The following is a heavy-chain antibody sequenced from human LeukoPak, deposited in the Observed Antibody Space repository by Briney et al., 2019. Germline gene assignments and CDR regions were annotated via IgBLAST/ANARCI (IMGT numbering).Heavy chain of an antibody. CDR1: GGSISSYY. J-gene: IGHJ4*02. CDR3: ARGHSGYDPSPFDY. V-gene: IGHV4-59*01. Sequence: PSETLSLTCTVSGGSISSYYWSWIRQPPGKGLEWIGYIYYSGSTHYNPSLKSRVTISVDTSKNQFSLKLSSVTAADTAVYYCARGHSGYDPSPFDYWGQGTLVTVSS. CDR2: IYYSGST. D-gene: IGHD5-12*01.